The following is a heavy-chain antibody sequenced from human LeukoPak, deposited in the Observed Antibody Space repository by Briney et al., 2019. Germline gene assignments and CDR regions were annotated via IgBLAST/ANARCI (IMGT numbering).Heavy chain of an antibody. CDR3: GRDSYYDFWSEYGIEAFDI. Sequence: PGGSLRLSCVASGFTFSNYNMNWVRQAPGKGLEWVSSISRSGSYIYYADSLKGRFTISRDNAKNSLYLQMNSLRAEDTAVYYCGRDSYYDFWSEYGIEAFDIWGQGTMVTVSS. J-gene: IGHJ3*02. D-gene: IGHD3-3*01. V-gene: IGHV3-21*06. CDR2: ISRSGSYI. CDR1: GFTFSNYN.